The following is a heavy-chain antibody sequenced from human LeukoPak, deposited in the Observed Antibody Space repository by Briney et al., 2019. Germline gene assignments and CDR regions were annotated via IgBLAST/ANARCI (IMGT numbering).Heavy chain of an antibody. Sequence: GASVTVSCKPSGYTFTDYSIHWLRQVPGQGPEWIGWINPKNGGTNYAQTFQGRVTMTRDTSITTAYMELSSLRSDDTAVYYCARDLYCNSAKCYSNWFDTWGQGTLVTVSS. J-gene: IGHJ5*02. CDR2: INPKNGGT. CDR1: GYTFTDYS. D-gene: IGHD2/OR15-2a*01. CDR3: ARDLYCNSAKCYSNWFDT. V-gene: IGHV1-2*02.